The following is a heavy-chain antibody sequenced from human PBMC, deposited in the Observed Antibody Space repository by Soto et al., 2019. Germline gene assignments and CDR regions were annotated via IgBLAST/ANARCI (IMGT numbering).Heavy chain of an antibody. J-gene: IGHJ6*03. CDR2: ISGSGGST. CDR1: GFTFSSYA. V-gene: IGHV3-23*01. D-gene: IGHD6-13*01. Sequence: PGVSLRLSCAASGFTFSSYAMSWVRQAPGKGLEWVSAISGSGGSTYYADSVKGRFTISRDNSKNTLYLQMNSLRAEDTAVYYCAKGGDSSSWYKGYYYYMDVWGKGTTVTVSS. CDR3: AKGGDSSSWYKGYYYYMDV.